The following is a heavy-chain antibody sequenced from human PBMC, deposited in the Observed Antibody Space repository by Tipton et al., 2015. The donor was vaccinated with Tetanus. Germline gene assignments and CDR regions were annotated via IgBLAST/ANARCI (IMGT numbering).Heavy chain of an antibody. D-gene: IGHD6-13*01. CDR1: GFTFSSYA. V-gene: IGHV3-23*03. CDR3: AKETPQQAFDI. J-gene: IGHJ3*02. CDR2: IYSGGTRT. Sequence: SLRLSCAASGFTFSSYAMSWVRQAPGKGLEWASLIYSGGTRTYYVDSVEGRFTISRDNSKNTLYLQMNSLRAEDTAVYYCAKETPQQAFDIWGQGTMVTVSS.